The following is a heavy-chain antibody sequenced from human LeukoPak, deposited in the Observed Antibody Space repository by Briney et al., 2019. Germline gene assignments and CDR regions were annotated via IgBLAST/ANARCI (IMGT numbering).Heavy chain of an antibody. D-gene: IGHD1-26*01. CDR2: IYYSGST. V-gene: IGHV4-39*07. Sequence: SETLSLTCTVSGGYISSSSYYWGWIRQPPGKGLEWIGSIYYSGSTYYNPSLKSRVTISVDTSKNQFSLKLSSVTAADTAVYYCARGQVGATWSDYWGQGTLVTVSS. CDR3: ARGQVGATWSDY. CDR1: GGYISSSSYY. J-gene: IGHJ4*02.